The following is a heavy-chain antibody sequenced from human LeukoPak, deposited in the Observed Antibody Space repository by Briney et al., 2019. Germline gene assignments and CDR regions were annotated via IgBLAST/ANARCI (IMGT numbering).Heavy chain of an antibody. J-gene: IGHJ6*03. V-gene: IGHV4-34*01. CDR2: INHSGST. CDR3: ASSEARWVFGYYYMDV. Sequence: KPSETLSLTCAVYGGSFSGYYWSWIRQPPGKGLEWIGEINHSGSTNYNPSLKSRVTISVDTSKNQFSLKLSSVTAADTAVYYCASSEARWVFGYYYMDVWGKGTTVTVSS. CDR1: GGSFSGYY. D-gene: IGHD6-6*01.